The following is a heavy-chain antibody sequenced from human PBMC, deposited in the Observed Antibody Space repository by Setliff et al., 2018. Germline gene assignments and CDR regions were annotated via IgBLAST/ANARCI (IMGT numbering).Heavy chain of an antibody. D-gene: IGHD3-10*01. Sequence: PSETLSLTCTVSGGPISSYYWSWIRQPAGKGLEWIGQIYTRGSTNENPSLKSRVTISVDTSKNQVSLRLTSVPAADTAIYYCAKATGFGELFIWGQGTVVTVSS. CDR1: GGPISSYY. V-gene: IGHV4-4*07. CDR3: AKATGFGELFI. CDR2: IYTRGST. J-gene: IGHJ4*02.